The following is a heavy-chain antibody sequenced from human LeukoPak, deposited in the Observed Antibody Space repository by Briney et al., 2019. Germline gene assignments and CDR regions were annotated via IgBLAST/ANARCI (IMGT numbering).Heavy chain of an antibody. V-gene: IGHV3-9*01. CDR3: AKAPRDSSGYYGY. CDR1: GFTFDDYA. Sequence: SGGSLRLSCAASGFTFDDYAMHWVRQAPGKGLEWVSGISWNSGSIGYADSVKGRFTISRDNAKNSLYLQMNSLRAEDTALYYCAKAPRDSSGYYGYWGQGTLVTVSS. D-gene: IGHD3-22*01. CDR2: ISWNSGSI. J-gene: IGHJ4*02.